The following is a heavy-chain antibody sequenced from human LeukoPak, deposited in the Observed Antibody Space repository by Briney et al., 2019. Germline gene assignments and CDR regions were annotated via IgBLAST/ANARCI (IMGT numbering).Heavy chain of an antibody. CDR1: GFIFSSYA. J-gene: IGHJ4*02. Sequence: GGSLRLSCAASGFIFSSYAMSWVRQAPGKGLEWVSGINGDGGNTYYADSVKGRFTISRDSSKKMLYLQMNSLSAEDTAIYYCAKEGIYYDGSVYYSGYFGYWGQGTLVTVSS. CDR3: AKEGIYYDGSVYYSGYFGY. D-gene: IGHD3-22*01. V-gene: IGHV3-23*01. CDR2: INGDGGNT.